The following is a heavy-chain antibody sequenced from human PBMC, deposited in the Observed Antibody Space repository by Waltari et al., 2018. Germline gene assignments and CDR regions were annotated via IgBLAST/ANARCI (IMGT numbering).Heavy chain of an antibody. Sequence: EVQLLESGGGLVQPGGSLRLSCAASGFTFSSYAMSWVRQAPGKGLEWVSAISGSGGSTYYADSVKGRFTISRDNAKNSLYLQMNSLRAEDTALYYCARGHVAVATIDYWGQGTLVTVSS. CDR2: ISGSGGST. CDR3: ARGHVAVATIDY. CDR1: GFTFSSYA. J-gene: IGHJ4*02. D-gene: IGHD6-19*01. V-gene: IGHV3-23*01.